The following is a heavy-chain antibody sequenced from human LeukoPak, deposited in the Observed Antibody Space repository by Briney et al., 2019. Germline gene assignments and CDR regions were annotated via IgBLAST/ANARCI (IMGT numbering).Heavy chain of an antibody. CDR2: IGSGADL. Sequence: SGGSLRLSCVGSGFAFGVHAMSWVRQAPGKGPEWVATIGSGADLFYAESVKGRFTISRDDPRNTVWLQMNSLRAEDTALYYCAKDWTPHNRVYDCLDAWGQGTQVNVSS. CDR3: AKDWTPHNRVYDCLDA. J-gene: IGHJ5*02. D-gene: IGHD3-16*01. V-gene: IGHV3-23*01. CDR1: GFAFGVHA.